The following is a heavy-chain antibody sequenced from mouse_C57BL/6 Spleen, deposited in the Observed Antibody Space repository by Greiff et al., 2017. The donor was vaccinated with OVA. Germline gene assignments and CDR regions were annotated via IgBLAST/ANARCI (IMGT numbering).Heavy chain of an antibody. CDR3: TRFDLY. J-gene: IGHJ3*01. CDR1: GYTFTDYE. Sequence: QVQLQQSGAELVRPGASVTLSCKASGYTFTDYEMHWVKQTPVHGLEWIGAIDPEPGGPAYNQKFKGKAILTADISSSTAYMERRSLTAEDSAVYYCTRFDLYWGQGTLVTVSA. CDR2: IDPEPGGP. V-gene: IGHV1-15*01.